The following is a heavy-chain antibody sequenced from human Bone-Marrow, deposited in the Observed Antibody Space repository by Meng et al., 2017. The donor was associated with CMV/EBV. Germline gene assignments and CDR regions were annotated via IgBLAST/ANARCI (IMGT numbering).Heavy chain of an antibody. CDR1: GFTFSSYA. CDR2: ISYDGSNK. V-gene: IGHV3-30*04. D-gene: IGHD2-2*01. Sequence: GESLKISCAASGFTFSSYAMHWVRQAPGKGLEWVAVISYDGSNKYYADSVKGRFTISRDNSKNTLYLQMNSLRAEDTAVYYCAIMGDIVVVPAAIDAFDIWGQGTMVTVSS. J-gene: IGHJ3*02. CDR3: AIMGDIVVVPAAIDAFDI.